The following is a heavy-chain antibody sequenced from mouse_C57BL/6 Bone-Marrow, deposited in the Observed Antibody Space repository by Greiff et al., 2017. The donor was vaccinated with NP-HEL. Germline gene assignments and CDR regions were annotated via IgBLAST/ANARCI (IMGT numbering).Heavy chain of an antibody. V-gene: IGHV3-6*01. Sequence: ESGPGLVKPSQSLSLTCSVTGYSITSGYYWNWIRQFPGNKLEWMGYISYDGSNNYNPSLKNRISITRDTSKNQFFLKLKSVTTEDTATYYCARVELRYYVDYWGQGTTLTVSS. D-gene: IGHD1-1*01. CDR3: ARVELRYYVDY. CDR2: ISYDGSN. J-gene: IGHJ2*01. CDR1: GYSITSGYY.